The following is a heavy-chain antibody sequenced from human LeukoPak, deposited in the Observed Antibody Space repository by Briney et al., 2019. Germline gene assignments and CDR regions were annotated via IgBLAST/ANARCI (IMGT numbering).Heavy chain of an antibody. CDR3: AREPRWYYYDSASYYFDY. V-gene: IGHV4-59*11. D-gene: IGHD3-22*01. J-gene: IGHJ4*02. CDR2: IYYSGST. Sequence: SETLSLTCTVSAGSISGHSWNWIRQPPGKGLEWIGDIYYSGSTRYNPSLESRVTILLDTSKNQFSLSLTSVTAADTAVYYCAREPRWYYYDSASYYFDYWGQGTLVTVSS. CDR1: AGSISGHS.